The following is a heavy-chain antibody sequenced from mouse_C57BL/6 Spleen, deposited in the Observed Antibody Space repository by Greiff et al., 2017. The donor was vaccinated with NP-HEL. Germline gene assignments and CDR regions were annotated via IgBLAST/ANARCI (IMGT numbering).Heavy chain of an antibody. D-gene: IGHD1-1*01. CDR1: GYTFTSYG. Sequence: QLQQSGAELARPGASVKLSCKASGYTFTSYGISWVKQRTGQGLEWIGEIYPRSGNTYYNEKFKGKATLTADKSSSTAYMELRSQTSEDSAVYFCARGITTVVATWDFDYWGQGTTLTVSS. CDR3: ARGITTVVATWDFDY. J-gene: IGHJ2*01. CDR2: IYPRSGNT. V-gene: IGHV1-81*01.